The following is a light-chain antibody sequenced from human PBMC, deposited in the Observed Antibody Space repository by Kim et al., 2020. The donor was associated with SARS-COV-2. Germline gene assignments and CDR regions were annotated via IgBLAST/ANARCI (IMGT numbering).Light chain of an antibody. J-gene: IGKJ4*01. CDR3: QQYSNYPLT. CDR1: QSIVVR. V-gene: IGKV1-5*03. CDR2: EAS. Sequence: PSGGDRVNLTCRASQSIVVRLAWYQQKPGKAPKLVIYEASSLESGVPSRFSGSGSGTEFTLTISSLHPDDLGTYFCQQYSNYPLTFGGGTKVDIK.